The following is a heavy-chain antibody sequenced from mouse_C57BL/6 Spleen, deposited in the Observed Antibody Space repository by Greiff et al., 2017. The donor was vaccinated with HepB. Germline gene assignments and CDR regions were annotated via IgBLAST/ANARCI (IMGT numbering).Heavy chain of an antibody. Sequence: QVQLQQPGAELVKPGASVKMSCKASGYTFTSYWITWVKQRPGQGLVWIGDIYPGSGSTNYNEKFKSKATLTVDTSSSTAYMQLSSLTSEDSAVYYCARGDYGNYLYAYWGQGTLVTVSA. CDR1: GYTFTSYW. CDR2: IYPGSGST. J-gene: IGHJ3*01. CDR3: ARGDYGNYLYAY. D-gene: IGHD2-1*01. V-gene: IGHV1-55*01.